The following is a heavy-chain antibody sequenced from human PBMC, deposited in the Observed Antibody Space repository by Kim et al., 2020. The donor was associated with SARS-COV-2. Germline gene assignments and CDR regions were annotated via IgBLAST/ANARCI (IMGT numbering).Heavy chain of an antibody. V-gene: IGHV1-18*01. D-gene: IGHD6-13*01. CDR3: ARGIGSDYFDY. Sequence: NDAQKLQGRVTMTTDAATSTAYMELRSLRSDDTAVYYCARGIGSDYFDYWGQGTLVTVSS. J-gene: IGHJ4*02.